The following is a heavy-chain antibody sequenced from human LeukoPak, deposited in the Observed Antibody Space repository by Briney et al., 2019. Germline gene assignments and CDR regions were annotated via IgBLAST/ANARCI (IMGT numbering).Heavy chain of an antibody. V-gene: IGHV4-30-4*08. CDR1: GFTFSDYY. J-gene: IGHJ3*02. Sequence: LRLSCAASGFTFSDYYMSWIRQPPGKGLEWIGYIYYSGSTYYNPSLKSRVTISVDTSKNQFSLKLSSVTAADTAVYYCARDHLAREDAFDIWGQGTMVTVSS. CDR3: ARDHLAREDAFDI. D-gene: IGHD3-16*01. CDR2: IYYSGST.